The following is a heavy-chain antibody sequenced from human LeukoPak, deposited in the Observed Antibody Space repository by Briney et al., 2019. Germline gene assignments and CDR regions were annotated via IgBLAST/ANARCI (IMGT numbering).Heavy chain of an antibody. CDR3: ARASSSGWYAWFDP. CDR2: INPNSGGT. J-gene: IGHJ5*02. D-gene: IGHD6-19*01. CDR1: GYTFTGYY. V-gene: IGHV1-2*02. Sequence: ASVKVSCKASGYTFTGYYMHWVRQAPGQGLEWMGWINPNSGGTNYAQKFQGRVTMTRDTSISTAYMELSRPRSDDTAVYYCARASSSGWYAWFDPWGQGTLVTVSS.